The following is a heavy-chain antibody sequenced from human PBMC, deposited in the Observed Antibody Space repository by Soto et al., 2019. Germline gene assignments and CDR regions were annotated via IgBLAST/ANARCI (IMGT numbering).Heavy chain of an antibody. CDR2: ISGSGDSI. J-gene: IGHJ4*02. D-gene: IGHD3-10*01. Sequence: GGSLRLSCAASGFTFSGFSMNWVRQAPGKGLEWVSYISGSGDSIYYADSVKGRFTISRDNARNSLYLQMNSLRAEDTAVYYCAMPMYSYGSGSYHNFGYWGQGTQVTVSS. CDR1: GFTFSGFS. V-gene: IGHV3-48*01. CDR3: AMPMYSYGSGSYHNFGY.